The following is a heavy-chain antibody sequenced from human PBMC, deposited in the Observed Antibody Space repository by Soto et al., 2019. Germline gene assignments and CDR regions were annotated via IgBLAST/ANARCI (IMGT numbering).Heavy chain of an antibody. CDR1: GFTFSSYG. CDR3: ARDGGSCGWYRVGDGFDY. V-gene: IGHV3-33*01. CDR2: IRYDGSNK. J-gene: IGHJ4*02. D-gene: IGHD2-15*01. Sequence: QVQLVESGGGVVQPGRSLRLSCAASGFTFSSYGMHWVRQAPGKGLEWVAVIRYDGSNKYYADSVKGRFTISRDNSKNALDLQMNSLRAEDTAVYYGARDGGSCGWYRVGDGFDYWGQGTLVTVSS.